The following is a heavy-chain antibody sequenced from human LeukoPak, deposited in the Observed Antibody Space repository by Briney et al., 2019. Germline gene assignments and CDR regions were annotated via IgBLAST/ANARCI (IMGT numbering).Heavy chain of an antibody. Sequence: PSETLSLTCTVSGGSISSSSYYWGWIRQPPGKGPEWIGSIYYSGSTYYNPSLKSRVTISVDTSKNQFSLKLSSVTAADTAVYYCARLASPDFWSGYYPTVVDYWGQGTLVTVSS. CDR3: ARLASPDFWSGYYPTVVDY. CDR2: IYYSGST. CDR1: GGSISSSSYY. J-gene: IGHJ4*02. D-gene: IGHD3-3*01. V-gene: IGHV4-39*01.